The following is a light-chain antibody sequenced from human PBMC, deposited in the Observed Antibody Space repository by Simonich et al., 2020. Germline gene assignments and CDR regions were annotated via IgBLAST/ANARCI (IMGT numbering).Light chain of an antibody. CDR2: EVS. CDR3: SSYAGSNNLV. J-gene: IGLJ2*01. Sequence: QSALTQPPSASGSPGQSVTISCTGTSSDVGGYNYVSCYQQHPGKAPKPMIYEVSKRPSGGPDRFSGSKSGNTASLTVSGLQAEDEADYYCSSYAGSNNLVFGGGTKLTVL. V-gene: IGLV2-8*01. CDR1: SSDVGGYNY.